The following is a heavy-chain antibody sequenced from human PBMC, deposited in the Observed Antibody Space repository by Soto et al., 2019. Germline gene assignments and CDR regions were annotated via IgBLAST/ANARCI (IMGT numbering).Heavy chain of an antibody. V-gene: IGHV3-33*01. CDR1: GFTFSSYG. CDR2: IWYDGSNK. CDR3: ARAMYSSDGGIDY. J-gene: IGHJ4*02. D-gene: IGHD6-25*01. Sequence: GGSLRLSCAASGFTFSSYGMHWVRQAPGKGLEWVAVIWYDGSNKYYADSVKGRFTISRDNSKNTLYLQMNSLRAEDTAVYYCARAMYSSDGGIDYWGQGTLVTVS.